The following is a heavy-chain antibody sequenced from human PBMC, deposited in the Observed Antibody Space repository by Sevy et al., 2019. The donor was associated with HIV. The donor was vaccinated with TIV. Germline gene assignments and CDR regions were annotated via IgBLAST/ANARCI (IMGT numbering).Heavy chain of an antibody. V-gene: IGHV3-23*01. CDR1: GFIFNSYV. D-gene: IGHD6-13*01. CDR3: EAIATAGRDY. CDR2: ISGHGGST. J-gene: IGHJ4*02. Sequence: GGSLRLSCVASGFIFNSYVMTWVRQAPGKGLEWVSTISGHGGSTYYVDSVKGRFIISRDNSRNTLYLEMNSLRVEDTAVYYCEAIATAGRDYWGQGTLVTVSS.